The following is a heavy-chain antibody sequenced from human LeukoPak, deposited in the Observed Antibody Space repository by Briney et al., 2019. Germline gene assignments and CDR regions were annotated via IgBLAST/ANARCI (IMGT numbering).Heavy chain of an antibody. CDR3: ATYRQVLLPFES. CDR1: GFSFGSYS. V-gene: IGHV3-21*01. CDR2: ISSTSRSSYI. Sequence: GGSLRLSCAASGFSFGSYSMNWVRQAPGKGLEWVSSISSTSRSSYIFYAESVEGRFTISRDNTKNSLFLQMNSLIAEDTAVYYCATYRQVLLPFESWGQGTLVTVSS. J-gene: IGHJ4*02. D-gene: IGHD2-8*02.